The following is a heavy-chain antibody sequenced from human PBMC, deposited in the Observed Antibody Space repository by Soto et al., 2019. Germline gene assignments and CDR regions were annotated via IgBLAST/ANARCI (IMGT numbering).Heavy chain of an antibody. CDR1: GGTFSSYA. J-gene: IGHJ5*02. V-gene: IGHV1-69*01. Sequence: QVQLVQSGAEVKKPGSSVKVSCKASGGTFSSYAISWVRQAPGQGLEWMGGIIPIFGTANYAQKFQGRVTITADESTSTAYMELSSLRSEDTAVYYRARDWRRSFVSGWFDPWGQGTLVTVSS. CDR3: ARDWRRSFVSGWFDP. CDR2: IIPIFGTA. D-gene: IGHD6-13*01.